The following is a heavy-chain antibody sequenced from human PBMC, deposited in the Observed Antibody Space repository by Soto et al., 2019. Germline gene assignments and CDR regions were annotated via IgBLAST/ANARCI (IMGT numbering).Heavy chain of an antibody. CDR2: IIPIFGTA. V-gene: IGHV1-69*13. CDR1: GGTFSSYA. Sequence: SVKVSCKASGGTFSSYAISWVRQAPGQGLEWMGGIIPIFGTANYAQKFQGRVTITADESTSTAYMELSSLRSEDTAVYYCARNTGYSSGQPQSQPPGLFDPCGQGTLVTVSS. J-gene: IGHJ5*02. CDR3: ARNTGYSSGQPQSQPPGLFDP. D-gene: IGHD6-19*01.